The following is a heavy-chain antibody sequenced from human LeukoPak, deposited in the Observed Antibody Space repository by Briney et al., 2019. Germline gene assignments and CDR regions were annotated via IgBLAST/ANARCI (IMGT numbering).Heavy chain of an antibody. CDR1: GGTFSSYA. CDR3: ARDFEDATAMLLFDY. D-gene: IGHD2-2*01. Sequence: ASVKVSCKASGGTFSSYAISWVRQAPGQGLEWMGGIIPIFGTANYAQKLQGRVTITADESTSTAYMELSSLRSEDTAVYYCARDFEDATAMLLFDYWGQGTLVTVSS. J-gene: IGHJ4*02. V-gene: IGHV1-69*13. CDR2: IIPIFGTA.